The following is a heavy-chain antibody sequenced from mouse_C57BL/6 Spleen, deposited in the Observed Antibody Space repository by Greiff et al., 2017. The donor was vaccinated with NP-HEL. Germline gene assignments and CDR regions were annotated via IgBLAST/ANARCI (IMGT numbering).Heavy chain of an antibody. Sequence: QVQLKESGAELVRPGASVKLSCKASGYTFTDYYINWVKQRPGQGLEWIARIYPGSGNTYYNEKFKGKATLTAEKSSSTAYMQLSSLTSEDSAVYFCARGDVHDYWGQGTTLTVSS. CDR1: GYTFTDYY. J-gene: IGHJ2*01. CDR2: IYPGSGNT. V-gene: IGHV1-76*01. CDR3: ARGDVHDY. D-gene: IGHD2-13*01.